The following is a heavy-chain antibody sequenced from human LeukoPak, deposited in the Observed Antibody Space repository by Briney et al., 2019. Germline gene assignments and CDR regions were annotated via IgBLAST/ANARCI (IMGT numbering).Heavy chain of an antibody. J-gene: IGHJ4*02. CDR2: IYSGGST. Sequence: GGSLRLFCAASGFTVSSNYMSWVRQAPGKGLEWVSVIYSGGSTYYADSVKGRFTISRDNSKNTLYLQMNSLRAEDTAVYYCARDNVAAGDFDYWGQGTLVTVSS. CDR3: ARDNVAAGDFDY. CDR1: GFTVSSNY. D-gene: IGHD6-13*01. V-gene: IGHV3-53*01.